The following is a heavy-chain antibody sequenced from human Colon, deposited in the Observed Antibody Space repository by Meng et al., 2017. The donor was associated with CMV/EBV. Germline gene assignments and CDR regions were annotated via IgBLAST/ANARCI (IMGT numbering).Heavy chain of an antibody. Sequence: GESLKISCAASGFSFSTHAINWVRQAPGKGLEWVSYINSNAGTKLYADSVRGRFTISRDNARNSVYLQMSSLRADDTAVYYCARGDCNPLNCYAGGGYWGQGALVTVSS. D-gene: IGHD2-2*01. CDR2: INSNAGTK. CDR3: ARGDCNPLNCYAGGGY. CDR1: GFSFSTHA. J-gene: IGHJ4*02. V-gene: IGHV3-48*03.